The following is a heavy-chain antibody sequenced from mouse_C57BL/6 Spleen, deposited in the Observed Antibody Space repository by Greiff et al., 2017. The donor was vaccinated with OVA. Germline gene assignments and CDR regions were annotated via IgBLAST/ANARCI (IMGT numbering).Heavy chain of an antibody. CDR3: ASIATVEDY. CDR1: GFSLTSYA. V-gene: IGHV2-5*01. CDR2: IWRGGST. J-gene: IGHJ4*01. Sequence: VKLMESGPGLVQPSQSLSITCTVSGFSLTSYAVHWVRQSPGKGLEWLGVIWRGGSTDYNAAFMSSLSITKDNSKSQVFFKMHSLQADDTAIYYCASIATVEDYWGQGTSVTVSS. D-gene: IGHD1-1*01.